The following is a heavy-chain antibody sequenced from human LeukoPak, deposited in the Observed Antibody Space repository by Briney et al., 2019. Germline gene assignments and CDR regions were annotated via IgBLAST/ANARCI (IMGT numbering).Heavy chain of an antibody. CDR3: AKRALLWFDY. CDR2: IYYSGST. Sequence: KTSETLSLTCAVYGGSFSGYYWSWIRQPPGKGLEWIGYIYYSGSTYYNPSLKSRVTISVDTSKNQFSLKLSSVTAADTAVYSCAKRALLWFDYWGQGTLVTVSS. CDR1: GGSFSGYY. V-gene: IGHV4-59*06. D-gene: IGHD3-16*01. J-gene: IGHJ4*02.